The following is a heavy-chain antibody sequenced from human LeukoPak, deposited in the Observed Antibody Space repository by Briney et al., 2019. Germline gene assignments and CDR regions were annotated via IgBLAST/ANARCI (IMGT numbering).Heavy chain of an antibody. CDR1: GGSISSTNW. V-gene: IGHV4-4*02. CDR2: ISLSGVT. CDR3: SRESGAFSPFGY. J-gene: IGHJ4*02. D-gene: IGHD1-26*01. Sequence: SGTLSLTCGVSGGSISSTNWWSWVRQPPGQGLEWIGEISLSGVTNYNPSLKSRVTMSLDRSKNHLSLTLTSVTAANTAVYYCSRESGAFSPFGYWGQGTLVTVSS.